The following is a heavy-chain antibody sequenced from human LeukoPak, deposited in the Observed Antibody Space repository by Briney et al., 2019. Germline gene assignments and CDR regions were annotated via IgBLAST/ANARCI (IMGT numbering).Heavy chain of an antibody. CDR1: GFPVSSNS. J-gene: IGHJ6*04. D-gene: IGHD3-10*02. Sequence: GGSLRLSCTVSGFPVSSNSMSWVRQAPGKGLEWVSFIYSGGNTHYSGSVKGRYTISRDNAKNSLYLQMNSLRAEDTAVYYCAELGITMIGGVWGKGTTVTISS. CDR2: IYSGGNT. V-gene: IGHV3-53*01. CDR3: AELGITMIGGV.